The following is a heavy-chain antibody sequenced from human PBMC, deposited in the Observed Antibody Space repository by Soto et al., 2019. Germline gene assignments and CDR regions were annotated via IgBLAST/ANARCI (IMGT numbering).Heavy chain of an antibody. V-gene: IGHV4-4*02. J-gene: IGHJ4*02. CDR2: IYHSGST. D-gene: IGHD3-10*01. CDR3: ALYYYGSGSYYYFDY. Sequence: QVQLQESGPGLVKPSGTLSLTCAVSGGSISSSNWWSWVRQPPGKGLEWIGEIYHSGSTNYNPSRKSRVTISVDKSKNQFSLKLSSVTAADTAVYYCALYYYGSGSYYYFDYWGQGTLVTVSS. CDR1: GGSISSSNW.